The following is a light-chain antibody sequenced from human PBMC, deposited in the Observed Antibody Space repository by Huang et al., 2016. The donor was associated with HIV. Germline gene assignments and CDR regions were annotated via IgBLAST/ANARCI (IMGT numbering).Light chain of an antibody. CDR2: STS. CDR3: QQANSFPYT. J-gene: IGKJ2*01. Sequence: DIQLTQSPSSVSASVGDRVTITCRASQGIGTWLAWSQQKPGKAPKLLIYSTSSLQSGVPARFSGSGSGADFTLTISSLQPEDFATYYCQQANSFPYTFGQGTKLEIK. V-gene: IGKV1-12*01. CDR1: QGIGTW.